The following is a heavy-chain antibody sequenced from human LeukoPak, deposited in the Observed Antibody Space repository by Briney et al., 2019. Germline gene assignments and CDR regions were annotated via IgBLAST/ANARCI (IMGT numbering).Heavy chain of an antibody. CDR2: ISGSGGADAGSI. CDR1: GFTFSSYA. V-gene: IGHV3-23*01. D-gene: IGHD3-22*01. J-gene: IGHJ3*02. Sequence: GGSLRLSCAASGFTFSSYAMSWVRQAPGKGLEWVSGISGSGGADAGSIYYAASVKGRFTISRDNSKNTLYLQMNSLRAEDTAVYYCARDRPMIVVADAFDIWGQGTMVTVSS. CDR3: ARDRPMIVVADAFDI.